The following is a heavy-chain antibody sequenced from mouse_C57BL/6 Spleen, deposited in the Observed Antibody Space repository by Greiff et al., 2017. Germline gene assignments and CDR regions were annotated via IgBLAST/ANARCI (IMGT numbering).Heavy chain of an antibody. CDR1: GYTFTSYG. V-gene: IGHV1-81*01. Sequence: QVQLKESGAELARPGASVKLSCKASGYTFTSYGISWVKQRTGQGLEWIGEIYPRSGNTYYNEKFKGKATLTADKSSSPAYMELRSLTSEDSAVYFCAREITTVVAPYAMDYWGQGTSVTVAS. CDR3: AREITTVVAPYAMDY. J-gene: IGHJ4*01. D-gene: IGHD1-1*01. CDR2: IYPRSGNT.